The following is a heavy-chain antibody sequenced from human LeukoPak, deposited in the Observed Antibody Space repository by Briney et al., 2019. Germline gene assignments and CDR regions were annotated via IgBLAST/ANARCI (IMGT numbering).Heavy chain of an antibody. CDR3: AKAQFYYDYVWGSYEFFPDY. D-gene: IGHD3-16*01. CDR1: GFSFSRHW. V-gene: IGHV3-74*01. Sequence: PGGSLRLSCAASGFSFSRHWMHWVRQAPGKGLVWVSRINDDGSDTSYADSVKGRFTISRDNSKNTLYLQMNSLRAEDTAVYYCAKAQFYYDYVWGSYEFFPDYWGQGTLVTVSS. CDR2: INDDGSDT. J-gene: IGHJ4*02.